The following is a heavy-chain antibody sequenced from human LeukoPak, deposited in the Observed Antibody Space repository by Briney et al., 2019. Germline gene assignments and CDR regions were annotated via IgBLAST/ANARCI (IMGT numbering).Heavy chain of an antibody. CDR3: ARAVSGRFDY. CDR2: IHYSGST. J-gene: IGHJ4*02. Sequence: SETLSLTCTVSDGSMSPYHWGWIRQPPGKGLEWTGYIHYSGSTNYNPSLNSRVTISVDTSKNQFSLRLSSVTAADTAIYYCARAVSGRFDYWGQGTLVTVSS. V-gene: IGHV4-59*08. D-gene: IGHD6-19*01. CDR1: DGSMSPYH.